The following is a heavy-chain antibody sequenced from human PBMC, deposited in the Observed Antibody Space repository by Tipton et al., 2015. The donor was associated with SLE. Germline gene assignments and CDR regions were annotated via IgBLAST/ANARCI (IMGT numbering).Heavy chain of an antibody. CDR3: ATLHSGYDYYYYGMDV. D-gene: IGHD5-12*01. Sequence: LRLSCAIYGGSFSSYYWSWIRRSPGKGLEWIGEINQSGDTTYNPSLKSRVTISVDTSKNQFSLKLSSVTAADTAVYYCATLHSGYDYYYYGMDVWGQGTTVTVSS. CDR1: GGSFSSYY. J-gene: IGHJ6*02. CDR2: INQSGDT. V-gene: IGHV4-34*01.